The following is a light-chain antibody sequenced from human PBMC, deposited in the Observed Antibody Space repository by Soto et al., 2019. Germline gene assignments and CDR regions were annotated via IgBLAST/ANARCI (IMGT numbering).Light chain of an antibody. Sequence: QSALTQPASVSGAPGQSITISCTGASGDGGGYNYVSWYQQHPGKAPKHIIYEVTTRPSGVSNRFSASTSGNTASLTISGLQAEDEAYYYCSSYTNTDTLVVFGTGTKVTVL. CDR3: SSYTNTDTLVV. J-gene: IGLJ1*01. V-gene: IGLV2-14*01. CDR1: SGDGGGYNY. CDR2: EVT.